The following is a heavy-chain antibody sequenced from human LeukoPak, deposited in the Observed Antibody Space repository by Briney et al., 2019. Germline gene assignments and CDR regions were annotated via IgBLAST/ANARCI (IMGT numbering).Heavy chain of an antibody. CDR1: GGSISSSSYY. Sequence: PSETLSLTCTVSGGSISSSSYYWGWIHQPPGKGLEWIGSIYYSGSTYYNPSLKSRVTISVDTSKNQFSLKLSSVTAADTAVYYCAGTDYCSSTSCYLGSWFDPWGQGTLVTVSS. J-gene: IGHJ5*02. CDR3: AGTDYCSSTSCYLGSWFDP. D-gene: IGHD2-2*01. CDR2: IYYSGST. V-gene: IGHV4-39*01.